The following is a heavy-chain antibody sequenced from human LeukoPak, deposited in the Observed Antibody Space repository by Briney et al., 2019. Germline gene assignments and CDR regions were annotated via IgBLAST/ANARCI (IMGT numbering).Heavy chain of an antibody. D-gene: IGHD5-24*01. CDR2: IYYTGST. J-gene: IGHJ3*02. CDR1: GASISSYY. Sequence: PSETLSLTCTVPGASISSYYWNWIRRPPGKGLEWIGYIYYTGSTKYNPSLKSRVSISEDTSKNQFSLKLSSVTAADTAVYYCAGRPMATWMGAFDIWGQGTMVTVSS. CDR3: AGRPMATWMGAFDI. V-gene: IGHV4-59*08.